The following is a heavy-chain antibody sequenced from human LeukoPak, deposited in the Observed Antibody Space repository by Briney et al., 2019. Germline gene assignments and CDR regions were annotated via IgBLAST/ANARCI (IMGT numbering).Heavy chain of an antibody. CDR2: ISWNSGSI. Sequence: PGGSLGLSCAASGFTFDDYAMHWVRQAPGKGLEWVSGISWNSGSIGYADSVKGRFTISRDNAKNSLYLQMNSLRAEDTALYYCARDSSGSMFDYWGQGTLVTVSS. CDR3: ARDSSGSMFDY. J-gene: IGHJ4*02. CDR1: GFTFDDYA. D-gene: IGHD3-22*01. V-gene: IGHV3-9*01.